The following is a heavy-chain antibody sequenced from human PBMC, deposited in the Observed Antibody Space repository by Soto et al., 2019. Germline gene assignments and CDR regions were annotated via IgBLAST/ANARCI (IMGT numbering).Heavy chain of an antibody. J-gene: IGHJ5*02. D-gene: IGHD2-2*01. CDR3: ARERTDGARLDP. Sequence: QVQLQESVPGLVKPSQTLSLTCTVSGGSISSGDYYWIWIRQPPGKGLEWIGYIYYSGSTYYNPSLKSRVTISVDTSKTKFSLKLSSVTAADTAVYYCARERTDGARLDPWGQGTLGSVSA. V-gene: IGHV4-30-4*01. CDR1: GGSISSGDYY. CDR2: IYYSGST.